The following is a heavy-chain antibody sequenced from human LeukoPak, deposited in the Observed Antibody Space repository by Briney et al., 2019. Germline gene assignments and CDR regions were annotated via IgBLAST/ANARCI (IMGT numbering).Heavy chain of an antibody. V-gene: IGHV3-23*01. J-gene: IGHJ6*02. CDR3: AKDWAYCGGDCYSNYYYGMDV. D-gene: IGHD2-21*02. CDR2: ISGSGGST. Sequence: GASLRLSCAASGFTFSSHAMSWVRQAPGKGLEWVSAISGSGGSTYYADSVKGRFTISRDNSKNTLYLQMNSLRAEDTAVYYCAKDWAYCGGDCYSNYYYGMDVWGQGTTVTVSS. CDR1: GFTFSSHA.